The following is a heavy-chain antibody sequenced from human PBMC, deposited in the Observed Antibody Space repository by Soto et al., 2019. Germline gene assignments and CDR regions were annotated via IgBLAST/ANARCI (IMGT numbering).Heavy chain of an antibody. CDR2: IYHSGST. V-gene: IGHV4-4*02. J-gene: IGHJ6*02. Sequence: QVQLQESGPGLVKPSGTLSVTCAVSGGSISSSNWWNWVRQTPGKGLEWIGEIYHSGSTNYNPSLRSRVTISLDKSKNQFSLRVKSVTAADTAEYYCARAWPSVDSYGSGVMDVWGQGTTVTVSS. CDR3: ARAWPSVDSYGSGVMDV. CDR1: GGSISSSNW. D-gene: IGHD5-18*01.